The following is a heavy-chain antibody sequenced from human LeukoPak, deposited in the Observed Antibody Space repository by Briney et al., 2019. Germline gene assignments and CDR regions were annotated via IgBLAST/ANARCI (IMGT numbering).Heavy chain of an antibody. CDR1: DGSISTYY. CDR3: APHKDWAEAD. D-gene: IGHD3/OR15-3a*01. V-gene: IGHV4-59*03. CDR2: IYYRVDI. J-gene: IGHJ4*02. Sequence: SETLSLTCSVSDGSISTYYWSWIRQSPGQGREWVGNIYYRVDINYNPSLKRRDIISLHTPKNQFSPKVTSLTPPHPPVYYSAPHKDWAEADWGQGTLVIAPS.